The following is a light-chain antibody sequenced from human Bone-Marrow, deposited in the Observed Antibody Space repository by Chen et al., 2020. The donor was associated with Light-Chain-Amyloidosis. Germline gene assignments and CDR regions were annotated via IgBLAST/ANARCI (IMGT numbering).Light chain of an antibody. Sequence: SYVLTQPSSVSVAPGQTATIACGGNNMGSTSVHWYQQTPGQAPLLVVYDDRDRPSGIPGRLSGSNSGNTATLPISRVEAGDEADYYCQVWDRSSDRPVFGGGTKLTVL. V-gene: IGLV3-21*02. CDR2: DDR. J-gene: IGLJ3*02. CDR3: QVWDRSSDRPV. CDR1: NMGSTS.